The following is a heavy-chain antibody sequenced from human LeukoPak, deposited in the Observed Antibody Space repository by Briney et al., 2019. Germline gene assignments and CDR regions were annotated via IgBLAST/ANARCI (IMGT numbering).Heavy chain of an antibody. CDR3: ASSDTYYYGSGSSPWYFDL. V-gene: IGHV4-59*08. J-gene: IGHJ2*01. CDR1: GGSISSYY. CDR2: IYYSGST. D-gene: IGHD3-10*01. Sequence: PSETLSLTCTVSGGSISSYYWSWLRQPPGKGLEWLGYIYYSGSTNYNPSLKSRVTISVDTSKNQFSLKLSSVTAADTAVYYCASSDTYYYGSGSSPWYFDLWGRGTLVTVSS.